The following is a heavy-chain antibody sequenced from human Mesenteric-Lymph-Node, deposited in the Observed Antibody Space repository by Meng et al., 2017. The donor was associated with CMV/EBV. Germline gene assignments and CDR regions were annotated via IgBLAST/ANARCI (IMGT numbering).Heavy chain of an antibody. CDR2: ISSSGSTT. J-gene: IGHJ6*02. Sequence: GESLKISCAASGFIFSSYAMHWVRQAPGKGLEWIAYISSSGSTTHHADSVKGRFTISRDNSKNIVYLQMNSLRAEDTAVYYCAKEAGYYDFVGGMDVWGQGATVTVSS. CDR3: AKEAGYYDFVGGMDV. CDR1: GFIFSSYA. V-gene: IGHV3-48*01. D-gene: IGHD3-3*01.